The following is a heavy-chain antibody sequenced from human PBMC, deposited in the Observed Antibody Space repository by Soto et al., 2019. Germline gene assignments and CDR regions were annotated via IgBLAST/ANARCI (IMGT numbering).Heavy chain of an antibody. Sequence: SETLSLTCTVSGGSISSGGYYWSWIRQHPGKGLEWIGYIYYSGSTYYNPSLKSRVTISVDTSKNQFSLKLGSVTAADTAVYYCARGEYQMATTSEYYFDYWGQGTLVTVSS. CDR1: GGSISSGGYY. J-gene: IGHJ4*02. V-gene: IGHV4-31*03. CDR2: IYYSGST. D-gene: IGHD5-12*01. CDR3: ARGEYQMATTSEYYFDY.